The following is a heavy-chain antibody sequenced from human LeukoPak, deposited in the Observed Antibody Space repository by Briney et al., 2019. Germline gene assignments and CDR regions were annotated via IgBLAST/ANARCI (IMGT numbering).Heavy chain of an antibody. CDR2: ISAYNANT. CDR1: GYTFTSYG. Sequence: GASVKVSCKASGYTFTSYGISWVRQAPGQGLEWMGWISAYNANTNYAQKFQGRVTMTTDTSTSTAYMELRSLRSDDTAVYYCAGDRAIPGGVLFDPWGQGTLVTVSS. V-gene: IGHV1-18*04. J-gene: IGHJ5*02. CDR3: AGDRAIPGGVLFDP. D-gene: IGHD2-2*02.